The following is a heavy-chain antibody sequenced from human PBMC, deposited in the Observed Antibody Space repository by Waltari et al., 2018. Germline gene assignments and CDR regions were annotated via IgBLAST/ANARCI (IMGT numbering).Heavy chain of an antibody. CDR3: ARGADAALIDY. Sequence: EVQLVQSGAEVKKPGESLKISCKGSGFTFSNYWMYWVRQAPGKGLVWVSRIKNDGSRITYADSVKGRFTISRDNAKNTLYLQINSLRAEDTAVYYCARGADAALIDYWGQGTLVTVSS. D-gene: IGHD2-15*01. J-gene: IGHJ4*02. CDR2: IKNDGSRI. CDR1: GFTFSNYW. V-gene: IGHV3-74*02.